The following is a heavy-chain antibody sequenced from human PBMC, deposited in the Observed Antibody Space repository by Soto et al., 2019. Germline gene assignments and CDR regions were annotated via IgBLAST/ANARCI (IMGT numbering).Heavy chain of an antibody. CDR1: GGSIQASGYY. CDR2: IYFSGST. D-gene: IGHD3-9*01. Sequence: SETLSLTCTVSGGSIQASGYYWAWIRQSPGKGLECIGSIYFSGSTYYNPSLKSRLSISVDTSGNQFSLKLNSVTAADTAVYFCASPYHDPLTGYYEGAFHVWGQGTMVTVSS. J-gene: IGHJ3*01. CDR3: ASPYHDPLTGYYEGAFHV. V-gene: IGHV4-39*01.